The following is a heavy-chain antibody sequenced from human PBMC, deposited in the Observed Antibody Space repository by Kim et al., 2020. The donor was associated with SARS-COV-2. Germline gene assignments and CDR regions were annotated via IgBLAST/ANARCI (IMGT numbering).Heavy chain of an antibody. J-gene: IGHJ4*02. CDR2: IYYSGST. D-gene: IGHD2-8*02. CDR3: ARRGDYCTGGVCYFDY. Sequence: SETLSLTCTVSGGSISSSSYYWGWIRQPPGKGLEWIGSIYYSGSTYYNPSLKSRVTISVDTSKNQFSLKLSSVTAADTAVYYCARRGDYCTGGVCYFDYWGQGTLVTVSS. V-gene: IGHV4-39*01. CDR1: GGSISSSSYY.